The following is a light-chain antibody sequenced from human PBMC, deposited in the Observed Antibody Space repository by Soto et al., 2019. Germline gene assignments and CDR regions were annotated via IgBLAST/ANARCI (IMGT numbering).Light chain of an antibody. CDR2: DAS. CDR1: ADVSSSY. CDR3: QQYGSSPIT. V-gene: IGKV3D-20*01. J-gene: IGKJ5*01. Sequence: EIVLTQSPATLSFYPGERATLSCGASADVSSSYVAWYQQKSGLAPRLLIHDASSRATGIPDRFSGSKSGTDFTLTIRRLEPEDAGVYYCQQYGSSPITFGQGTRLEIK.